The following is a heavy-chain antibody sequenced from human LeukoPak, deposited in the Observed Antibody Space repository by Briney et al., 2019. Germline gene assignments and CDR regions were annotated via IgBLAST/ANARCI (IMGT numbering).Heavy chain of an antibody. CDR1: GFTFSSYG. CDR3: AKDRYDSSGYPTIDY. J-gene: IGHJ4*02. CDR2: IRYDGSNK. V-gene: IGHV3-30*02. Sequence: PGGSLRLSCEASGFTFSSYGMHWVRQAPGKGLEWVAFIRYDGSNKYYADSVKGRFTISRDNSKNTLYLQMNSLRAEDTAVYYCAKDRYDSSGYPTIDYWGQGTLVTVSS. D-gene: IGHD3-22*01.